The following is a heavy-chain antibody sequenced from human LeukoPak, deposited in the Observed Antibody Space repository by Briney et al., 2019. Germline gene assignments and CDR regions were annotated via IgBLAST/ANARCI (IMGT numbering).Heavy chain of an antibody. CDR3: ARQIASAGTAGFDS. J-gene: IGHJ4*02. D-gene: IGHD6-13*01. CDR1: GGSISSYY. CDR2: IYSTGST. Sequence: PSETLSLTCTVSGGSISSYYWSWIRQPAGKGLEWIGRIYSTGSTNYNPSLKSRVTMSVDTSKNQFSLRLRSVTAADTAVYYCARQIASAGTAGFDSWGQGALVTVPS. V-gene: IGHV4-4*07.